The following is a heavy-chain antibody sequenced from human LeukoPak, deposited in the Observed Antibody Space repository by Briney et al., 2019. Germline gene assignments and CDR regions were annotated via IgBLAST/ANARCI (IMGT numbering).Heavy chain of an antibody. J-gene: IGHJ1*01. V-gene: IGHV3-48*02. Sequence: PGGSLRLSCAASGFTFSSYSMNWVRQAPGKGLEWVSYLSSSSSTIYYADSVKGRFTISRDNAKNSLYLQMNSLRDEDTAVYYCARDRSAHYYGSGSYQHWGQGTLVTVSS. CDR2: LSSSSSTI. CDR3: ARDRSAHYYGSGSYQH. D-gene: IGHD3-10*01. CDR1: GFTFSSYS.